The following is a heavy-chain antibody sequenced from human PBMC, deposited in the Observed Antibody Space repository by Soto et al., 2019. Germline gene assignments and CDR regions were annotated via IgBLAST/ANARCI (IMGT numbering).Heavy chain of an antibody. V-gene: IGHV3-48*02. D-gene: IGHD3-22*01. CDR1: GFTFSSYS. CDR3: ARDSRANYYDSSGYYVQF. CDR2: ISSSSSTI. J-gene: IGHJ6*02. Sequence: AGGSLRLSCAASGFTFSSYSMSWVRQAPGKGLEWVSYISSSSSTIYYADSVKGRFTISRDNAKNSLYLQMNSLRDEDTAVYYCARDSRANYYDSSGYYVQFWGQGTTVTVSS.